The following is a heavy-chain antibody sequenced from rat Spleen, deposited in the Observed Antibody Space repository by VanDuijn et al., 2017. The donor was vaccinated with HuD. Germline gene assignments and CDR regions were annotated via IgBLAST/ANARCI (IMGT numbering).Heavy chain of an antibody. J-gene: IGHJ2*01. CDR3: TKGGNYDFDY. Sequence: EVQLVESDGGLVQPGRSLKLSCAASGFTFSDYYMAWVRQAPTKGLEWVATISYDGSSTYYRDSVKGRFTISRDNAKSTLYLQMDSLRSEDTATYYCTKGGNYDFDYWGQGVMVTVSS. V-gene: IGHV5-29*01. D-gene: IGHD1-10*01. CDR2: ISYDGSST. CDR1: GFTFSDYY.